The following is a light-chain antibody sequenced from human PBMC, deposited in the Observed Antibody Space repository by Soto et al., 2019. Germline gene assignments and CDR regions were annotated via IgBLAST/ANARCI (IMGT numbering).Light chain of an antibody. J-gene: IGKJ4*01. CDR2: DAS. V-gene: IGKV3-20*01. Sequence: EIVLTQSPDTLSLSPGERATLSCRASQSVRSNYLAWYQQKPGQAPRFLIYDASSRATGIPDRFSGSGSGTDFTFTISRLEPEDFAVYYCRQYGSSPLTFGGGTKVDIK. CDR1: QSVRSNY. CDR3: RQYGSSPLT.